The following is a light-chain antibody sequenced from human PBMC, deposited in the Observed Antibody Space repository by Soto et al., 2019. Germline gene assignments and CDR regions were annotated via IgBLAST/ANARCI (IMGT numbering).Light chain of an antibody. Sequence: DIQMTQSPSSVSASVGDRVTITCRASQDVSVWLAWYQQKPGKAPKLLIYAASNLQTGVPSRFSGSGSGTDFTLTISSLQPEDFATYYCQQANSFPRTFGPETKVDIK. CDR3: QQANSFPRT. V-gene: IGKV1D-12*01. J-gene: IGKJ3*01. CDR2: AAS. CDR1: QDVSVW.